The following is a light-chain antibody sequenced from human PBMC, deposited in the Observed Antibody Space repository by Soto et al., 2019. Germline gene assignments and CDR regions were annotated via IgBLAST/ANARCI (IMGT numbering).Light chain of an antibody. V-gene: IGKV3-20*01. CDR1: QSVTSNY. CDR2: GAS. Sequence: EIVLTQSPGTLSLSPGERATLSCRASQSVTSNYLAWYQQKPGQAPRLLVYGASSRATGISDRFSGSGSGTDFTLTISRLEPEDFAVYYCQHSASPPITFGQGTRLEIK. CDR3: QHSASPPIT. J-gene: IGKJ5*01.